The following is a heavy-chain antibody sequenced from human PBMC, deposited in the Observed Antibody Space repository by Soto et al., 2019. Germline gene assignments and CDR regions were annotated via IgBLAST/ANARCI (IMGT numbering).Heavy chain of an antibody. J-gene: IGHJ6*02. V-gene: IGHV3-21*01. CDR3: ARYYDFWSGYYYYGMDV. CDR2: ISSSSSYI. Sequence: PGGSLRLSCAASGFTFSSYSMNWVRQAPGKGLEWVSSISSSSSYIYYADSVKGRFTISRDNAKNSLYLQMNSLRAEDTAVYYYARYYDFWSGYYYYGMDVWGQGTTVTVSS. CDR1: GFTFSSYS. D-gene: IGHD3-3*01.